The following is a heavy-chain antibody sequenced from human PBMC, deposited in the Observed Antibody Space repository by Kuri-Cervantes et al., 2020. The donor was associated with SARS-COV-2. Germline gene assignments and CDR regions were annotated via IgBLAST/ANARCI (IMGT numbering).Heavy chain of an antibody. V-gene: IGHV3-23*01. Sequence: LSLTCAASGFTFSSYSMSWVRQAPGKGLEWVSAISSSGGSTYYADSVKGRFTISRDNSKNTLYLQMNSLRAEDTAVYYCAKDPTYYDFWSGPITFYWYFDLWGRGTLVTVSS. D-gene: IGHD3-3*01. CDR2: ISSSGGST. CDR1: GFTFSSYS. CDR3: AKDPTYYDFWSGPITFYWYFDL. J-gene: IGHJ2*01.